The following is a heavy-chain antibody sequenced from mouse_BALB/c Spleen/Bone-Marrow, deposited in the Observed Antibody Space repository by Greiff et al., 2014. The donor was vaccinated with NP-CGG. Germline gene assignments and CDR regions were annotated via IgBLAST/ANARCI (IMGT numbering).Heavy chain of an antibody. CDR1: GFNIKDTY. Sequence: EVQLQQSGAELVKPGASVKLSCTASGFNIKDTYMHWVKHRPEQGLEWIGRIDPANGNTKYDPKFQGKATITADTSSNTAYLQLSSLTSEDTAVYYCASYDYGYYFDYWGQGTTLTVSS. CDR3: ASYDYGYYFDY. V-gene: IGHV14-3*02. J-gene: IGHJ2*01. CDR2: IDPANGNT. D-gene: IGHD2-4*01.